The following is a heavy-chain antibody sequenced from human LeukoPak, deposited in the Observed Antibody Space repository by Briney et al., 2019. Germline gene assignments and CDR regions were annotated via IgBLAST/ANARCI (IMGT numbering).Heavy chain of an antibody. CDR1: GGSISSGSYC. J-gene: IGHJ4*02. Sequence: SQTLSLTCTVSGGSISSGSYCWSWIRQPAGKGLEWIGRIYTSGSTNYNPSLKSRVTISVDTSKNQFSLKLSSVTAADTAVYYCAREIMVRGVITYYFDYWGQGTLVTVSS. CDR2: IYTSGST. D-gene: IGHD3-10*01. CDR3: AREIMVRGVITYYFDY. V-gene: IGHV4-61*02.